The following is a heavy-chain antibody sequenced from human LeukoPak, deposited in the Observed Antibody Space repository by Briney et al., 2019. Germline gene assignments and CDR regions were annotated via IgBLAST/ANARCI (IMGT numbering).Heavy chain of an antibody. Sequence: KTSETLSLTCAVYGGSFSGYYWSWIRQPPGKGLEWIGYIYYSGSTNYNPSLKSRVTISVDTSKNQFSLKLSSVTAADTAVYYCARGVEYSSSPDYWGQGTLVTVSS. CDR1: GGSFSGYY. CDR2: IYYSGST. J-gene: IGHJ4*02. D-gene: IGHD6-6*01. V-gene: IGHV4-59*01. CDR3: ARGVEYSSSPDY.